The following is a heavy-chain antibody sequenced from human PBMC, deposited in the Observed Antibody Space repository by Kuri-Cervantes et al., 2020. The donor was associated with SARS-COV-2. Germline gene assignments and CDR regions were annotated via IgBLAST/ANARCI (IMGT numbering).Heavy chain of an antibody. D-gene: IGHD2-2*01. V-gene: IGHV3-23*01. CDR1: GFTFSSYA. J-gene: IGHJ4*02. Sequence: EPLTLTCAASGFTFSSYAMSWVRQAPGKGLEWVSAISGSGGSTYSADSVKGRFTISRDNSKNTLYLQMNSLRAEDTAVYYCAKGGLSLSCPYWGQGTLVTVSS. CDR2: ISGSGGST. CDR3: AKGGLSLSCPY.